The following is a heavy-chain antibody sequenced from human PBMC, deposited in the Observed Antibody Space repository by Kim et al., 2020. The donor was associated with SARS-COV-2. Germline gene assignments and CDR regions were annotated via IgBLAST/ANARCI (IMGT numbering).Heavy chain of an antibody. D-gene: IGHD2-15*01. CDR1: GFTFSSYA. CDR3: AKERPDIVVVVADDDLSGGLDY. CDR2: ISGSGGST. Sequence: GGSLRLSCAASGFTFSSYAMSWVRQAPGKGLEWVSAISGSGGSTYYADSVKGRFTISRDNSKNTLYLQMNSLRAEDTAVYYCAKERPDIVVVVADDDLSGGLDYWDQGALVTVSS. J-gene: IGHJ4*02. V-gene: IGHV3-23*01.